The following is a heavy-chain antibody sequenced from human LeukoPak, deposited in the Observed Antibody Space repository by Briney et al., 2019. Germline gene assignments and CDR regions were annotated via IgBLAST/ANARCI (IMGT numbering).Heavy chain of an antibody. CDR3: ARDRPPAIQDYDSSPDAFDI. CDR2: ISAYNGST. V-gene: IGHV1-18*01. CDR1: GYTFTSYG. D-gene: IGHD3-22*01. Sequence: ASVKVSCKASGYTFTSYGISWVRQAPGQGLEWMGWISAYNGSTNYAQKLQGRVTMTTDTSTSTAYMELRSLRSDDTAVYYCARDRPPAIQDYDSSPDAFDIWGQGTMVTVSS. J-gene: IGHJ3*02.